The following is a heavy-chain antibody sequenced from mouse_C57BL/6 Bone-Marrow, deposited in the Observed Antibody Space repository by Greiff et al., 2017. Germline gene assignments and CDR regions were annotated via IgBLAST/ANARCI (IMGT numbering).Heavy chain of an antibody. V-gene: IGHV3-5*01. J-gene: IGHJ4*01. CDR1: GISITTGNYR. CDR2: IYYSGTI. CDR3: ARYDYDDYAMDY. Sequence: DVQLQESGPGLVKPSQTVFLTCTVTGISITTGNYRWSWIRQFPGNKLEWIGYIYYSGTITYNPSLTSRTTITRDTPKNQFFLEMNSLTAEDTATYYCARYDYDDYAMDYWGQGTSVTVSS. D-gene: IGHD2-4*01.